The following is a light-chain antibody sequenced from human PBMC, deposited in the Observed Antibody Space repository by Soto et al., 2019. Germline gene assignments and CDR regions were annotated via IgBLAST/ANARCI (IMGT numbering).Light chain of an antibody. CDR3: QQYSVWPLT. CDR1: QSVSS. J-gene: IGKJ4*01. V-gene: IGKV3-15*01. Sequence: EIVMTQSPATLSVSPGDRATLSCRASQSVSSIAWYQQKPGQPPRLLIYGASRRATNIPARFSGSGSEAEFALTISTLQSEDFAVYYCQQYSVWPLTFGGGTKVDIK. CDR2: GAS.